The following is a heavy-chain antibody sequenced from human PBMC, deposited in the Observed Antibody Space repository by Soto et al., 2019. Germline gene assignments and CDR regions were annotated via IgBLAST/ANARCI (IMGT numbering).Heavy chain of an antibody. Sequence: EVQLVESGGGLIQPGGSLRLSCAASGFTVSTNYMSWVRQAPGRGLDWVSIIYSGGSAYYADSVKGRFTISRDNSKNTLYLQMTSLRADDTAVYCCARTAVAGWFDPWGQGTLVTVSS. CDR3: ARTAVAGWFDP. J-gene: IGHJ5*02. D-gene: IGHD6-19*01. CDR1: GFTVSTNY. V-gene: IGHV3-53*01. CDR2: IYSGGSA.